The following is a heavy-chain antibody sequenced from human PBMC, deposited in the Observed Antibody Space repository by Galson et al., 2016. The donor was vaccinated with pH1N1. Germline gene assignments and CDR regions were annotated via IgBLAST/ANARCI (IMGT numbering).Heavy chain of an antibody. CDR1: GYTFTSYG. Sequence: SVKVSCKASGYTFTSYGISWVRQAPGQGLEWMGWIGAYNGNTNYAQKLQGRVTLTTDTSTSTAYMQLSSLRSDDTAVYYCARDGRVTVVVTDDALDVWGQGTVLTVSS. D-gene: IGHD2-15*01. V-gene: IGHV1-18*01. J-gene: IGHJ3*01. CDR2: IGAYNGNT. CDR3: ARDGRVTVVVTDDALDV.